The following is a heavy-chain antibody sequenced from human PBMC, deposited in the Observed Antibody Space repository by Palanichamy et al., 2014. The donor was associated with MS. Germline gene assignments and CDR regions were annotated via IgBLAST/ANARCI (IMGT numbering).Heavy chain of an antibody. Sequence: QLVEVWGEAWSRXGGVPPRLSCAASGFTVTSNYVSWVRQAPGKGLEWLSVIYGDGTTYYADSVEGRFIISRDNSKNTVFLQMNVLRSEDTAIYYCARNSIFDSWGQGTLVTVSP. CDR1: GFTVTSNY. CDR2: IYGDGTT. V-gene: IGHV3-66*01. CDR3: ARNSIFDS. D-gene: IGHD2/OR15-2a*01. J-gene: IGHJ4*02.